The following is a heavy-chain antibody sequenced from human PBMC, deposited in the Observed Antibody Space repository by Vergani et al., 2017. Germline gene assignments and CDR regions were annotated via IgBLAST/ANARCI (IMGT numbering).Heavy chain of an antibody. V-gene: IGHV3-23*04. D-gene: IGHD5-24*01. Sequence: RLVQSGGGLAHPGGSLRLSCAASGLPVSGFAFNTYAMIWIRQAPGKGLEWVSGISATGDENTDYADSVKGGFTISKDISKNTLYLQMNSLRGDDTAVYYCARETRDTPSSLDYWGQGTLVTVSS. J-gene: IGHJ4*02. CDR2: ISATGDENT. CDR3: ARETRDTPSSLDY. CDR1: GLPVSGFAFNTYA.